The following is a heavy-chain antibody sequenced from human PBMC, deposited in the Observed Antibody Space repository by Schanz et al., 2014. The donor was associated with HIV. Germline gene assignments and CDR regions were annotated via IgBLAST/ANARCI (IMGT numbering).Heavy chain of an antibody. Sequence: QVQLVQSGAEVKKPGASVKVSCKASGYTFSTYGISWVRQAPGQGLEWVGWVNPNSGGTNYAQKFQDRVTMTRDTSISTAYLELSRLTLDDTAVYYCARIRTKGVTGTYDWGQGTLVTVSS. D-gene: IGHD1-1*01. J-gene: IGHJ4*02. V-gene: IGHV1-2*02. CDR3: ARIRTKGVTGTYD. CDR1: GYTFSTYG. CDR2: VNPNSGGT.